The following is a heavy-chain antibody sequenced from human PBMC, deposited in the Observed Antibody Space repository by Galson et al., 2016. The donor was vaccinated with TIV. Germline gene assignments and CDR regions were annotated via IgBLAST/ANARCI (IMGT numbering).Heavy chain of an antibody. V-gene: IGHV4-34*01. CDR2: INHSGST. D-gene: IGHD5-18*01. CDR1: GGSFSRSY. J-gene: IGHJ4*02. Sequence: SETLSLTCTFYGGSFSRSYWSWIRQTPGKGLEWIGEINHSGSTNYNPSLKSRVTISVDTSKNQFSLKLSSVTAADTAVYYCASRSRYSFAYYFDSWGQGTLITVSS. CDR3: ASRSRYSFAYYFDS.